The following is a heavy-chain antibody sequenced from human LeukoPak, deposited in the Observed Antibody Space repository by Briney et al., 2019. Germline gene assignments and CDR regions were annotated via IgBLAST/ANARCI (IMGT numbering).Heavy chain of an antibody. CDR2: ISFAGGNK. CDR1: AFTFSTYA. J-gene: IGHJ4*02. CDR3: ARGRAGIAAAGFDY. Sequence: PGGSLRLSCAASAFTFSTYAMRWVRLAPGKGLDWVAVISFAGGNKFYADSVKGRFSISRDNSKNTLYLQMNSLGLDDTAVYFCARGRAGIAAAGFDYWGQGTLVTVSS. D-gene: IGHD6-13*01. V-gene: IGHV3-30-3*01.